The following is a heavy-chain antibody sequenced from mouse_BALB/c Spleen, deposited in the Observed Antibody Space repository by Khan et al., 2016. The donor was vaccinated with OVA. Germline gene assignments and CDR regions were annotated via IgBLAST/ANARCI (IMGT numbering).Heavy chain of an antibody. CDR3: TRGGYGYNRDYYAMDY. J-gene: IGHJ4*01. V-gene: IGHV1S136*01. Sequence: VQLQQSGPELVKPGASVKVSCKASGYTFNAYDMHWVNQKPGQGLEWIGCIDPYNAGTRYNGKFKGKATLTSDTSSSTAYMELSSLTSEDSAVYFSTRGGYGYNRDYYAMDYWGQGTSVTVSS. D-gene: IGHD2-2*01. CDR1: GYTFNAYD. CDR2: IDPYNAGT.